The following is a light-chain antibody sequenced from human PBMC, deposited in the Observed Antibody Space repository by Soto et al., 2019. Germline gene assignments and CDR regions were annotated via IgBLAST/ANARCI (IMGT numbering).Light chain of an antibody. J-gene: IGKJ4*01. CDR1: QTMNSY. Sequence: DIQMTQSPSSLSASVGDRVTITCRASQTMNSYLNWYQQKPGKAPKLLIYAASSLQSGVPSRFSGSGSGTDFTLTISSLQPEDFATYFCQQSYSTPQTFGGGTKVEIK. V-gene: IGKV1-39*01. CDR3: QQSYSTPQT. CDR2: AAS.